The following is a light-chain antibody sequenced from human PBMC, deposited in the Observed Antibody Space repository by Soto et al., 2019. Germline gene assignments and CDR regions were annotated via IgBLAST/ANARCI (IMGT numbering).Light chain of an antibody. CDR2: DAS. J-gene: IGKJ4*01. V-gene: IGKV3-20*01. CDR3: QHCQPYGDSPPLT. Sequence: IVLTQSRCSLSVCPGEKXIVYYMTSXXVSYYLAWYQQKPGQAPRLLIYDASSRATGVPDRFSGSGSGTDFTLTISRLEPEDFAVYYCQHCQPYGDSPPLTFGGGTKVDIK. CDR1: XXVSYY.